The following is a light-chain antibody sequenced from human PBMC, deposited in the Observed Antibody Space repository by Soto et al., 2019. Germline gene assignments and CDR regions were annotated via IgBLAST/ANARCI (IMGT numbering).Light chain of an antibody. V-gene: IGKV1-8*01. CDR1: QGISSY. Sequence: AIRMTQSPSSLSASTGDRVTITCRASQGISSYLAWYQQKPGKAPKLLIYAASTLQSGVPSRFSGSGSGTDFTLTISSLQREDFATYVCQQSYSSPWTFGQGTKVDNK. CDR2: AAS. J-gene: IGKJ1*01. CDR3: QQSYSSPWT.